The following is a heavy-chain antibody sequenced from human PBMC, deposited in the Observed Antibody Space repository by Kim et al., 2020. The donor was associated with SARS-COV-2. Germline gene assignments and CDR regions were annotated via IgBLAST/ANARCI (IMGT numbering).Heavy chain of an antibody. CDR1: GGSISSSSYY. J-gene: IGHJ5*02. CDR3: ARHSLRFLEWANWFDP. CDR2: IYYSGST. V-gene: IGHV4-39*01. Sequence: LSLTCTVSGGSISSSSYYWGWIRQPPGKGLEWIGSIYYSGSTYYNPSLKSRVTISVDTSKNQFSLKLSSVTAADTAVYYCARHSLRFLEWANWFDPWGQGTLVTVSS. D-gene: IGHD3-3*01.